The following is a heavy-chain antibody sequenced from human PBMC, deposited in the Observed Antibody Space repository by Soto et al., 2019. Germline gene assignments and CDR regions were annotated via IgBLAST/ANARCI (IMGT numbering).Heavy chain of an antibody. V-gene: IGHV1-69*13. CDR3: ASGNYYDSSGYYWFLVH. D-gene: IGHD3-22*01. CDR1: GGTFSSYA. Sequence: GASVKVSCKASGGTFSSYAISWVRQAPGQGLEWMVGIIPIFGTANYAQKFQGRVTITADESTSTAYMELSSLRSEDTAVYYCASGNYYDSSGYYWFLVHWGQGTLVTVSS. CDR2: IIPIFGTA. J-gene: IGHJ4*02.